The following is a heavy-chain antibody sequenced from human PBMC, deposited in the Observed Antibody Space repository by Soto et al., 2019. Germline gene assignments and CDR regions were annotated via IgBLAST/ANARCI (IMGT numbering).Heavy chain of an antibody. CDR1: GYSFTSYW. CDR2: IDPSDSYT. D-gene: IGHD6-19*01. J-gene: IGHJ6*02. Sequence: LKLSCKGSGYSFTSYWISWVHQMPGKGLEWMGRIDPSDSYTNYSPSFQGHVTISADKSISTAYLQWSSLKASDTAMYYCARHELISGQFLVLPYHYYGMDVWCQAITVTVS. CDR3: ARHELISGQFLVLPYHYYGMDV. V-gene: IGHV5-10-1*01.